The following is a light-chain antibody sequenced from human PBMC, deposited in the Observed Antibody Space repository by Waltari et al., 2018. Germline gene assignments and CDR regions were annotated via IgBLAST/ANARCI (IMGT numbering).Light chain of an antibody. CDR1: QSISNF. V-gene: IGKV1-39*01. J-gene: IGKJ4*01. Sequence: TQSPGTLSLSPGERVTITCRASQSISNFLNWYQQKPGKAPNLLIYDTSSLQSGVPSRFSGSGSGTDFTLTISSLQPEDFATYFCQQSYRTPLTFGGGTKVEIK. CDR2: DTS. CDR3: QQSYRTPLT.